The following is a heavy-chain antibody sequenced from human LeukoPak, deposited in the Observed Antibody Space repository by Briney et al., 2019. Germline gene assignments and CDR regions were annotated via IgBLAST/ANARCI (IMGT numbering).Heavy chain of an antibody. V-gene: IGHV3-23*01. CDR2: IVGSGGTT. D-gene: IGHD3-10*01. Sequence: PGGSLRLSCAASGFIFSSYAMSWVRQAPGKGLEWVSGIVGSGGTTYYADSVKGRFTISRDNSKNTLYLQMGSLRAEDMAVYYCAREEYGYYDYWGQGTLVTVSS. CDR1: GFIFSSYA. J-gene: IGHJ4*02. CDR3: AREEYGYYDY.